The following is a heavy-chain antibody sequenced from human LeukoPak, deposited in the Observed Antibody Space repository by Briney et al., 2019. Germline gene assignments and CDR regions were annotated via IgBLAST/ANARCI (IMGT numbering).Heavy chain of an antibody. V-gene: IGHV3-30*03. CDR1: GFIFSTYA. CDR3: GSPDGSPWFDP. Sequence: PGGSLRLSCAASGFIFSTYAMHWARQAPGKGLEWVAIISYDGSDPYYADSVKGRFTISRDDSNNTLYLQMDSLRPEDTAVYYCGSPDGSPWFDPWAQGTLVTVSS. D-gene: IGHD3-10*01. J-gene: IGHJ5*02. CDR2: ISYDGSDP.